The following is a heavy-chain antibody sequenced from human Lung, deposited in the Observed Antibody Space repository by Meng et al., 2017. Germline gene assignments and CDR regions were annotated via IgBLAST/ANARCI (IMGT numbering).Heavy chain of an antibody. CDR2: INQSESS. D-gene: IGHD4-11*01. CDR3: ARDPTTMAHDFDY. V-gene: IGHV4-34*01. Sequence: QLQVGGAGLLKPSETLSLTSFVSGGSFRDCYWSWIRQPPGKGLEWSGEINQSESSNYNSSLESRATISVDTSQYNLSLKLSSVTAADSAVYYCARDPTTMAHDFDYWGQGTLVTVSS. CDR1: GGSFRDCY. J-gene: IGHJ4*02.